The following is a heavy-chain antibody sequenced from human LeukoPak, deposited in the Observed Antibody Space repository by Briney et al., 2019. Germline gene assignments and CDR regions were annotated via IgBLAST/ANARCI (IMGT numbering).Heavy chain of an antibody. CDR3: ARLKVLDGMDV. CDR2: IISSSGGT. CDR1: RYTFTDYY. Sequence: ASLKVSSKTSRYTFTDYYLHLVRQNPVQKLGWMGRIISSSGGTNYAQKFQGRVTMTRDTCISTAYMELSSLTSDDTAVYYCARLKVLDGMDVWGQGTTVTVSS. J-gene: IGHJ6*02. D-gene: IGHD4/OR15-4a*01. V-gene: IGHV1-2*02.